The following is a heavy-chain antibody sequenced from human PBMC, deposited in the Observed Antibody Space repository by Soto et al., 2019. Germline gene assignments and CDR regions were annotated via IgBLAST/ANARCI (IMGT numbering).Heavy chain of an antibody. Sequence: EVQLLESGGGLVQPGGSLRLSCAASGFTFSSYAMSWVRQAPGKGLEWVSAISGSGGSTYYADSVKGRFTISRDNSKNTLYLQMNSLRAEDTAVYYCAKYPPFDCSGGSCYPDYWGQGTLVTVSS. D-gene: IGHD2-15*01. J-gene: IGHJ4*02. V-gene: IGHV3-23*01. CDR3: AKYPPFDCSGGSCYPDY. CDR2: ISGSGGST. CDR1: GFTFSSYA.